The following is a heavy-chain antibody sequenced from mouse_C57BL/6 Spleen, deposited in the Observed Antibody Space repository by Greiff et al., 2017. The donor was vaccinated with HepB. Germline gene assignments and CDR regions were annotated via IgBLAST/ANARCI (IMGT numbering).Heavy chain of an antibody. Sequence: VQLQQSGPELVKPGASVKISCKASGYAFSSSWMNWVKQRPGKGLEWIGRIYPGDGDTNYNGTFKGKATLTADKSSSTAYMQLSSLTSEDSAVYFCARGITTVVAPDYWGQGTTLTVSS. CDR3: ARGITTVVAPDY. CDR2: IYPGDGDT. CDR1: GYAFSSSW. D-gene: IGHD1-1*01. J-gene: IGHJ2*01. V-gene: IGHV1-82*01.